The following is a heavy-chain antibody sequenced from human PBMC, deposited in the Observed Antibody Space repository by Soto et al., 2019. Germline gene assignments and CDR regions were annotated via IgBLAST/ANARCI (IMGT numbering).Heavy chain of an antibody. V-gene: IGHV3-23*01. CDR3: AKCTSYSYGYTSQYEWLPKDAFDI. Sequence: EVQLLESGGGLVQPGGSLRLSCAASGFTFSSYAMSWVRQAPGKGLEWVSAISGSGGSTYYADSVKGRFTISRDNSKNTLYLQMNSLRAEDKAVYYCAKCTSYSYGYTSQYEWLPKDAFDIWGQGTMVTVSS. J-gene: IGHJ3*02. CDR2: ISGSGGST. D-gene: IGHD5-18*01. CDR1: GFTFSSYA.